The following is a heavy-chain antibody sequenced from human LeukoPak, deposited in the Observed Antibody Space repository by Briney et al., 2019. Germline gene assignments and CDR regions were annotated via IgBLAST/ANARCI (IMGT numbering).Heavy chain of an antibody. CDR3: ARDPSITMIVH. D-gene: IGHD3-22*01. J-gene: IGHJ4*02. CDR2: IIPIFGIA. CDR1: GGIFSSYA. Sequence: SVQVSCKASGGIFSSYAISWLRQAPGQGLEWMGRIIPIFGIANYAQKFQGRVTITADKSTSTAYMELSSLRSEDTAVYYCARDPSITMIVHWGQGTLVTVSS. V-gene: IGHV1-69*04.